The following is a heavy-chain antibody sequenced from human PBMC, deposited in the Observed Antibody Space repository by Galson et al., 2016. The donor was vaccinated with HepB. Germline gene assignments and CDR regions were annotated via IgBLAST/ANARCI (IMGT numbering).Heavy chain of an antibody. CDR1: GFTFSDCW. CDR2: INQDGSER. D-gene: IGHD3-9*01. J-gene: IGHJ4*02. CDR3: ARDRCVGDTIGYYNIDY. Sequence: LRLSCAASGFTFSDCWMAWVRQTPGKGLEWVVSINQDGSERSYVDSVKGRFTVSRDNARNSVYLQMNSLRAEDTAVYYCARDRCVGDTIGYYNIDYWGQGPLVTVAS. V-gene: IGHV3-7*01.